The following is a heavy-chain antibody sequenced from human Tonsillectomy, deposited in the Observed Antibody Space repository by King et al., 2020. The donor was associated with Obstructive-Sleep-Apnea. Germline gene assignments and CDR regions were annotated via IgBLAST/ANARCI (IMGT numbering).Heavy chain of an antibody. D-gene: IGHD6-6*01. Sequence: QLVQSGAEVKKPGASVKVSCKASGYTFTNYGISWVRQAPGQGLEWMGWITTYNGNTNYAQKFQGRVTMTPDTSTSTAYMELRSLRSDDTAVYYCGRCSRFGSSSDYWGQGTLVTVSS. CDR1: GYTFTNYG. CDR2: ITTYNGNT. CDR3: GRCSRFGSSSDY. J-gene: IGHJ4*02. V-gene: IGHV1-18*04.